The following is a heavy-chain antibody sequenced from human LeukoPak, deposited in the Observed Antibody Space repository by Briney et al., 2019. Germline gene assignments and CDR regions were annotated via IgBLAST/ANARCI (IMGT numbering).Heavy chain of an antibody. CDR3: ARAMRSGYDY. CDR1: GFSISSCG. D-gene: IGHD5-12*01. Sequence: PGGSLRLSCAVSGFSISSCGMNWVRQAPGKRLEWVSYISSSSDSIYYADSVKGRFTISRDNADNSLYLQMNSLRDEDTAVYYCARAMRSGYDYWGQGTLVTVSS. V-gene: IGHV3-48*02. CDR2: ISSSSDSI. J-gene: IGHJ4*02.